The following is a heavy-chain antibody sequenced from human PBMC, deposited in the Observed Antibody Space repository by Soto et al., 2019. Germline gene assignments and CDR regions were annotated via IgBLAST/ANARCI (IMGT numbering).Heavy chain of an antibody. J-gene: IGHJ5*02. CDR2: IYYSGST. V-gene: IGHV4-31*03. CDR1: GGSISSGGYY. Sequence: PSETLSLTCTVSGGSISSGGYYWSWIRQRPGKGLEWIGYIYYSGSTYYNPSLKSRVTISVDTSKNQFSLKLSSVTAADTAVYYCARGVPFLYDFWSGYNNWFDPWGQGTLVTVSS. D-gene: IGHD3-3*01. CDR3: ARGVPFLYDFWSGYNNWFDP.